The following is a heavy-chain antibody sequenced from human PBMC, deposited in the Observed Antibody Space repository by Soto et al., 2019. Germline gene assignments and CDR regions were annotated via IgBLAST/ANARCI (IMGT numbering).Heavy chain of an antibody. CDR3: AKDYTVAADPSSVILFDY. V-gene: IGHV3-23*01. CDR2: IIANGGT. J-gene: IGHJ4*02. D-gene: IGHD2-15*01. Sequence: PGGSLRLSCAASGSTFNHYAMSWVRQAPGKGLEWVSIIIANGGTFYADSVKGRFTISRDNSKNTVYLQMSSLRVEDTAIYYCAKDYTVAADPSSVILFDYWGQGALVTVSS. CDR1: GSTFNHYA.